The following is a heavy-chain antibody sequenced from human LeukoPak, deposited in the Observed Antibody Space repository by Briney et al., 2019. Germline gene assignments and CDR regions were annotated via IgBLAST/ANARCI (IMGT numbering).Heavy chain of an antibody. J-gene: IGHJ5*02. Sequence: GASVKVSCKASGYTFTGYYMHWVRQAAGQGLEWMGWIHPNSGGTNYAQKFQGRVTMTRDTSISTAYMELSRLRSDDTAVYYCARGRVDCSGGSCYSNWFDPWGQGTLVTVSS. CDR1: GYTFTGYY. CDR2: IHPNSGGT. D-gene: IGHD2-15*01. V-gene: IGHV1-2*02. CDR3: ARGRVDCSGGSCYSNWFDP.